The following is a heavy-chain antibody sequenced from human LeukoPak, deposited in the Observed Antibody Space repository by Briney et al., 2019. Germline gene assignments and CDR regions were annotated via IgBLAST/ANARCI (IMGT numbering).Heavy chain of an antibody. J-gene: IGHJ5*02. CDR2: ISGSGGST. Sequence: GGSLRLSCAASRITFSSYAMSWVRQAPGKGLEWVSTISGSGGSTYYAESVKGRFTISSDNSKNTLCLQMNSLRAEDTAVYYCAKDTSGWYPHCFDPWGQGTLVTVSS. CDR3: AKDTSGWYPHCFDP. CDR1: RITFSSYA. D-gene: IGHD6-19*01. V-gene: IGHV3-23*01.